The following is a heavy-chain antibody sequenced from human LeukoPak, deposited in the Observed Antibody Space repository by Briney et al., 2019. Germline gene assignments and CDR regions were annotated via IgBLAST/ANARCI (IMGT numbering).Heavy chain of an antibody. D-gene: IGHD3-10*01. CDR1: GVSISSYY. CDR3: ARDRGDYYGSGSYDI. V-gene: IGHV4-4*07. J-gene: IGHJ3*02. CDR2: IHTSGST. Sequence: SETLSLTCNVSGVSISSYYWSWIRQPAGKGLEWIGRIHTSGSTNYNPSLKSRVTISVDTSKNQFSLKLSSVTAADTAVYYCARDRGDYYGSGSYDIWGQGTMVTVSS.